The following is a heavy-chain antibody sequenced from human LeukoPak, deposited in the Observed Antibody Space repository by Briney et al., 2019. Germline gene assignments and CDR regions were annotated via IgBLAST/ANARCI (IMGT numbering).Heavy chain of an antibody. CDR2: INSDGSST. D-gene: IGHD6-19*01. CDR1: GFTFSSYW. V-gene: IGHV3-74*01. J-gene: IGHJ4*02. CDR3: ARSGIAVAGLALDY. Sequence: GGSLRLSCAASGFTFSSYWMHWVRQAPGKGLVWVSRINSDGSSTSYADSVKGRFTISRDNAKNTLYLQMNSLRAEDTPVYYCARSGIAVAGLALDYWGQGTLVTVPS.